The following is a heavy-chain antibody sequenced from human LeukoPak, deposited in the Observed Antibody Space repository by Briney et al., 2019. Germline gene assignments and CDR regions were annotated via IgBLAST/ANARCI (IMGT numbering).Heavy chain of an antibody. Sequence: SQTLSLTCAISGDSVSSKSAAWNWIRQSPSRGLEWLGRTYYRSKWSSGYAESVKSRITINPDTSKNQFSLQLKSVTPEDTAVYYCATSRPYYYDSSGYSTSYFDYWGQGTLVTVSS. D-gene: IGHD3-22*01. CDR2: TYYRSKWSS. CDR1: GDSVSSKSAA. CDR3: ATSRPYYYDSSGYSTSYFDY. J-gene: IGHJ4*02. V-gene: IGHV6-1*01.